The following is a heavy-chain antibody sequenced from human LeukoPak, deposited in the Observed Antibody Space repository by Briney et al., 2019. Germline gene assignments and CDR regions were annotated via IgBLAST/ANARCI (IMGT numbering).Heavy chain of an antibody. Sequence: GGSLRLSWAASGFTFSSYAMHWVRQAPGKGLEWVAVISYDGSNKYYADSVKGRFTISRDNSKNTLYLQMNSLRAEDTAVYYCAGIDTVTTGGYWGQGTLVTVSS. J-gene: IGHJ4*02. CDR2: ISYDGSNK. CDR1: GFTFSSYA. CDR3: AGIDTVTTGGY. V-gene: IGHV3-30-3*01. D-gene: IGHD4-17*01.